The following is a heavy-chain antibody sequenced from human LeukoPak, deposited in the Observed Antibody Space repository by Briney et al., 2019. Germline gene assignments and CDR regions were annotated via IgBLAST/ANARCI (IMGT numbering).Heavy chain of an antibody. J-gene: IGHJ1*01. CDR1: GGSISSYY. Sequence: PSETLSLTCTVSGGSISSYYWSWIRQPPGKGLEWIGSIYCSGSTYYNPSLKSRVTISVDTSKNQFSLKLSSVTAADTAVYYCARHYYDSSGYYLSEYFQHWGQGTLVTVSS. CDR2: IYCSGST. CDR3: ARHYYDSSGYYLSEYFQH. D-gene: IGHD3-22*01. V-gene: IGHV4-59*05.